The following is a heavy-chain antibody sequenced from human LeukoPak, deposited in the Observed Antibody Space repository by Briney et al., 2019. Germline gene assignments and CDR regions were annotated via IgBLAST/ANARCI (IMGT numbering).Heavy chain of an antibody. V-gene: IGHV3-9*01. Sequence: PGGSLRLSCAASGFTFDDYAMHWVRQAPGKGLELVSGISWNSGSIGYADSVKGRITISRDNAKRSLYLQMNSLRAEDTALYYCAKGGTVTTNYYFDSWGQGTLVTVSS. CDR1: GFTFDDYA. J-gene: IGHJ4*02. D-gene: IGHD4-17*01. CDR2: ISWNSGSI. CDR3: AKGGTVTTNYYFDS.